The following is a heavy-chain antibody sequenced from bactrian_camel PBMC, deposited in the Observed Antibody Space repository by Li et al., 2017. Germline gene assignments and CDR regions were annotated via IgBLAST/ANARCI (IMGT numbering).Heavy chain of an antibody. J-gene: IGHJ4*01. V-gene: IGHV3S63*01. CDR3: AADRVCSPVGNYTY. Sequence: VQLVESGGGSVQTGGSLRLSCKPSFFILDDFDMMWYRQAPGNECELVSSISGDGSTYYTDTVKGRFTASKDDAKTTLYLQMNNVKPEGTGVYYCAADRVCSPVGNYTYWGVGTQVTVS. D-gene: IGHD2*01. CDR1: FFILDDFD. CDR2: ISGDGST.